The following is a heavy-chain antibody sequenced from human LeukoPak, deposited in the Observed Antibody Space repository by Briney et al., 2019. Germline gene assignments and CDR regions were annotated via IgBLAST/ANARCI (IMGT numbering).Heavy chain of an antibody. CDR2: IGTSGGDI. Sequence: PGGSLRLSCAASGVIFSSYVMIWVRQAPGKGLEWVAIIGTSGGDIHYADSVKGRFSISRDNSKNPLSLQMNSLRVDDTAVYYCARDPNWGSGYWGQGTLVTVSS. CDR1: GVIFSSYV. J-gene: IGHJ4*02. D-gene: IGHD7-27*01. CDR3: ARDPNWGSGY. V-gene: IGHV3-23*01.